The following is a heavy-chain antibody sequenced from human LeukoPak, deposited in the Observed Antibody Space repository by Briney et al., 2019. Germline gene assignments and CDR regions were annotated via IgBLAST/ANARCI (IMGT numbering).Heavy chain of an antibody. CDR3: AREGEDIVVVVAAENWFDP. J-gene: IGHJ5*02. Sequence: GASVKVSCKASGYTFTGYYMHWVRQAPGQGLEWMGWINPNSGGTNYAQKLQCRVTMTRDTSISTAYMELSRLRSDDTAVYYCAREGEDIVVVVAAENWFDPWGQGTLVTVSS. V-gene: IGHV1-2*02. CDR2: INPNSGGT. D-gene: IGHD2-15*01. CDR1: GYTFTGYY.